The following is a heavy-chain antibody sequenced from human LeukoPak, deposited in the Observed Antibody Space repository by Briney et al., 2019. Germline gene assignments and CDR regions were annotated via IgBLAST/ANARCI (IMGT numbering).Heavy chain of an antibody. CDR3: ARGGDSSSWWGYFDY. CDR2: INPNSGGT. D-gene: IGHD6-13*01. V-gene: IGHV1-2*02. Sequence: ASVKVSCEASGYTFTGYYMHWVRQAPGQGLEWMGWINPNSGGTNYAQKFQGRVTMTRDTSISTAYMELSRLRSDDTAVYYCARGGDSSSWWGYFDYWGQGTLVTVSS. J-gene: IGHJ4*02. CDR1: GYTFTGYY.